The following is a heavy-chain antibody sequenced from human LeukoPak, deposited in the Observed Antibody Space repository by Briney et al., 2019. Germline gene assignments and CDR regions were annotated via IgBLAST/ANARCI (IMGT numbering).Heavy chain of an antibody. CDR1: GGSISSYY. V-gene: IGHV4-59*01. CDR2: IYDSGST. CDR3: ARQSISGSSLRYFDY. D-gene: IGHD3-22*01. J-gene: IGHJ4*02. Sequence: SETLSLTCTVSGGSISSYYWSWIRQPPGKGLEWIGNIYDSGSTNYNPSLKSRVTISVDTSKNQCSLKFSSVTAADTAVYYCARQSISGSSLRYFDYWGQGTLVNVSS.